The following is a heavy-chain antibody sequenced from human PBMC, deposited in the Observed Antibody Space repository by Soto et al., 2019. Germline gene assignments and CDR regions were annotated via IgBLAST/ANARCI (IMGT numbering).Heavy chain of an antibody. CDR3: ARASDRIAVAGTPRDYYYYYGMDV. CDR1: GGTFSSYA. Sequence: GASVKVSCKASGGTFSSYAISWVRQAPGQGLEWMGGIIPIFGTANYAQKFQGRVTITADKSTSTAYMELSRLRSEDTAVYYCARASDRIAVAGTPRDYYYYYGMDVWGQGTTVTVSS. CDR2: IIPIFGTA. J-gene: IGHJ6*02. D-gene: IGHD6-19*01. V-gene: IGHV1-69*06.